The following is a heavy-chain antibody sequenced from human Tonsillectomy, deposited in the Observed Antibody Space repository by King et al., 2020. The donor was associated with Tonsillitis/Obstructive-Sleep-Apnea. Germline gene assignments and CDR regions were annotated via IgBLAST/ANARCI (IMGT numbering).Heavy chain of an antibody. CDR3: AKGVGQDYYYYMDV. CDR1: GFTFDDYA. J-gene: IGHJ6*03. Sequence: QLVQSGGGLVQPGRSLRLSCAASGFTFDDYAMHWVRQAPGKGLEWVSGISWNSGSMGYADSVKGRFTISRDNAKNSLYVQMNSLRAEDTALYYCAKGVGQDYYYYMDVWGKGTTVTVSS. V-gene: IGHV3-9*01. D-gene: IGHD1-26*01. CDR2: ISWNSGSM.